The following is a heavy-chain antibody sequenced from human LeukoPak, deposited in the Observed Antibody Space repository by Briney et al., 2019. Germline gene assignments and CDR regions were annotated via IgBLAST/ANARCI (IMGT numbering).Heavy chain of an antibody. CDR2: IYHSGNT. D-gene: IGHD2-2*01. Sequence: SETLSLTCTVSGYSISSGYYWAWIRQPPGKGLQWIGDIYHSGNTYYNPSLKSRVSISVDTSKNQFSLKLSSVTAADTAVYYCARENCSSTSCYLYYYYMDVWGKGTTVTISS. CDR3: ARENCSSTSCYLYYYYMDV. V-gene: IGHV4-38-2*02. J-gene: IGHJ6*03. CDR1: GYSISSGYY.